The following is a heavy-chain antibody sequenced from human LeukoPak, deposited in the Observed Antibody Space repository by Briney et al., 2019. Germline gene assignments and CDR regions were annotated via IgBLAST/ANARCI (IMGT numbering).Heavy chain of an antibody. Sequence: SETLSLTCTVSGGSISSSSYYWGWIRQPPGKGLEWIGSIYHSGSTYYNPSLKSRVTISVDTSKNQFSLKLSSVTAADTAVYYCASRLRGYNWNDAVFDIWGQGTMVTVSS. J-gene: IGHJ3*02. CDR2: IYHSGST. CDR1: GGSISSSSYY. CDR3: ASRLRGYNWNDAVFDI. V-gene: IGHV4-39*07. D-gene: IGHD1-20*01.